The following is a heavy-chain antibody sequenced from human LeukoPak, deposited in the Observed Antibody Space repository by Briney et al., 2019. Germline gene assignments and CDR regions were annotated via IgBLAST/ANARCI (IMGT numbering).Heavy chain of an antibody. J-gene: IGHJ5*02. CDR3: ARSGRVATIPYYWFDP. V-gene: IGHV6-1*01. CDR2: AYYRSKYYY. Sequence: SQTLSLTCAISGDTVSSNTASCSWIRQSPSVGLEWLGRAYYRSKYYYDYAIAVKSRITINPDSSKNQFSLQLKSVTLEDTAIYLCARSGRVATIPYYWFDPWGQGTLVTVSS. D-gene: IGHD5-12*01. CDR1: GDTVSSNTAS.